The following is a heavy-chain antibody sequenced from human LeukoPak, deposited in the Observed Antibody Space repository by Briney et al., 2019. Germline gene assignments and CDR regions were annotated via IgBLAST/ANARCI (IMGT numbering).Heavy chain of an antibody. J-gene: IGHJ6*02. CDR3: ARGGSGYYYYGMDV. CDR2: IIPILGIA. CDR1: GGTFSSYA. Sequence: ASVKVSCKASGGTFSSYAISWARQAPGQGLEWMGRIIPILGIANYAQKLQGRVTITADKSTSTAYMELSSLRSEDTAVYYCARGGSGYYYYGMDVWGQGTTVTVSS. D-gene: IGHD3-10*01. V-gene: IGHV1-69*04.